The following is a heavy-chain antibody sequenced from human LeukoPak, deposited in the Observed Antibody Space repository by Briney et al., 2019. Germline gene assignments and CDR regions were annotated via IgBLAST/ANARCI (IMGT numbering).Heavy chain of an antibody. Sequence: GASVKVSCKASGGTFSSYAISWVRQAPGQGLEWMGRIIPILGIANYAQKFQGGVTITADKSTSTAYMELSSLRSEDTAVYYCARGGTISPQGYYFDYWGQGTLVTVSS. CDR2: IIPILGIA. CDR1: GGTFSSYA. CDR3: ARGGTISPQGYYFDY. V-gene: IGHV1-69*04. J-gene: IGHJ4*02. D-gene: IGHD3-3*01.